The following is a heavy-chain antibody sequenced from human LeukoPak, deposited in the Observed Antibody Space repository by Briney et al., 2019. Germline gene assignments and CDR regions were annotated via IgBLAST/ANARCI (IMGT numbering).Heavy chain of an antibody. CDR1: GGSISSYY. CDR2: IYYSGST. V-gene: IGHV4-59*01. D-gene: IGHD2-2*01. J-gene: IGHJ5*02. CDR3: ARVVFQSGVVPIATLNWFDP. Sequence: SETLSLPCTVSGGSISSYYWSWLRQPPGKGLEWFGYIYYSGSTNYNSSLKSRVTISVDTSKNQFSLKLSSVTAADTAVYYCARVVFQSGVVPIATLNWFDPWGQGTLVTVSS.